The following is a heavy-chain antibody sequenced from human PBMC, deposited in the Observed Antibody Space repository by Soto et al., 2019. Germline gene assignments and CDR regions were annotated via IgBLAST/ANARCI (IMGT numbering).Heavy chain of an antibody. Sequence: GGSLILSCAASGFTFDYYAMHWVRQAPGKGLEWVSGITWNSDNMGYSDSVKGRFSISRGNDKNSLYLQMNSLSPEDTALYYCAKDRRPAPQLVHIDFYGMDVWGRGTTVTVS. CDR2: ITWNSDNM. J-gene: IGHJ6*02. V-gene: IGHV3-9*01. CDR1: GFTFDYYA. CDR3: AKDRRPAPQLVHIDFYGMDV. D-gene: IGHD6-13*01.